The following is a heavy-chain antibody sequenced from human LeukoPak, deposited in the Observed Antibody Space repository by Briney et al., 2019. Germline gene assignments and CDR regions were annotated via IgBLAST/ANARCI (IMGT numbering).Heavy chain of an antibody. CDR3: AKEQPEYYYDSSGYEAFDY. CDR1: GFTFSSYG. V-gene: IGHV3-30*18. Sequence: PGGSLRLSCAASGFTFSSYGMHWVRQAPGKGLEWVAVISYDGSNKYYADSVKGRFTTSRDNTKNTLYLQMNSLRAEDTAIYYCAKEQPEYYYDSSGYEAFDYWGQGTLVTVSS. CDR2: ISYDGSNK. J-gene: IGHJ4*02. D-gene: IGHD3-22*01.